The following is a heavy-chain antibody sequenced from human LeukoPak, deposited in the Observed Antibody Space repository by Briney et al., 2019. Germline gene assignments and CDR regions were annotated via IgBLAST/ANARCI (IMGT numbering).Heavy chain of an antibody. CDR2: ISGSGGTT. D-gene: IGHD5/OR15-5a*01. V-gene: IGHV3-23*01. J-gene: IGHJ4*02. Sequence: GGSLRLSCAASGFTFSSYGMHWVRQAPGKGLEWVSVISGSGGTTYYTDSVKGRFTISRDNSKNMVYLQMNSLRAEDTAVYYCTRDRSLAYWGQGTLVTVSS. CDR1: GFTFSSYG. CDR3: TRDRSLAY.